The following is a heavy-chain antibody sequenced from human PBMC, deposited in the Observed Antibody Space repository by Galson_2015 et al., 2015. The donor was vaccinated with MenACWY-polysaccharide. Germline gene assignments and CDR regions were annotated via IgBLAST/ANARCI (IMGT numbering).Heavy chain of an antibody. J-gene: IGHJ3*02. CDR1: GGSISSNHW. V-gene: IGHV4-4*02. D-gene: IGHD2-2*01. Sequence: ETLSLTCAVSGGSISSNHWWSWVRQPPGKGLEWIGEIYHTGTINYNPSLESRLTISVDKSQSQFSLKLSSVTAADTAVYYCARRYRYATSDYYPAFDMWGQGTMVTVSS. CDR2: IYHTGTI. CDR3: ARRYRYATSDYYPAFDM.